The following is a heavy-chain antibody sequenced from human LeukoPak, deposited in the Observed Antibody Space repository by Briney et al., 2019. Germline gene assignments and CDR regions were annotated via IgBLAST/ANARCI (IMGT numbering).Heavy chain of an antibody. CDR1: GGSISSSSYY. Sequence: KSSETLSLTCTVSGGSISSSSYYWGWIRQPPGKGLEWIGSIYYSGSTYYNPSLKSRVTISVDTSKNQFSLKLSSVTAADTAVYYCARHGYYGPLDAFDIWGQGAMVTVSS. CDR3: ARHGYYGPLDAFDI. V-gene: IGHV4-39*01. CDR2: IYYSGST. J-gene: IGHJ3*02. D-gene: IGHD3-22*01.